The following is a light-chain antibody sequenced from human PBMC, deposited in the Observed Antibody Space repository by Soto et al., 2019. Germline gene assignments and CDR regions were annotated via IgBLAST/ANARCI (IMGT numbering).Light chain of an antibody. V-gene: IGLV8-61*01. CDR3: VLYMGSGISL. CDR2: NTN. J-gene: IGLJ3*02. Sequence: QAVVTQEPSFSVSPGGTVTLTCGLRSGSVSTNYYPSWYQQTPGQAPRTLIYNTNSRSSGVPDRFSGSILGNKAALTITGAQADDESDYYCVLYMGSGISLFGGGTQLTVL. CDR1: SGSVSTNYY.